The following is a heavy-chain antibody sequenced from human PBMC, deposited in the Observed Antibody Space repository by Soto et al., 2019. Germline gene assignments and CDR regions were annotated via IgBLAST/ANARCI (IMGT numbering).Heavy chain of an antibody. Sequence: QVQLQESGPGLVTPSGTLSLSCAVSGGSVSNNNWWSWVRQSPGNGLEWIGEIHHSGGTSYNPSLESRATLSVDKSKNELSLRLNYVTAADTAVYYCTKNSAYALDYWGLGILVTVSS. J-gene: IGHJ4*02. D-gene: IGHD5-12*01. V-gene: IGHV4-4*02. CDR3: TKNSAYALDY. CDR1: GGSVSNNNW. CDR2: IHHSGGT.